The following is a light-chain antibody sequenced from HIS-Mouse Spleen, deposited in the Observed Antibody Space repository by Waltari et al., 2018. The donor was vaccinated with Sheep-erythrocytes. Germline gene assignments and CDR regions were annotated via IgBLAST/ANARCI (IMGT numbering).Light chain of an antibody. V-gene: IGLV3-1*01. CDR3: QAWDSSTVV. J-gene: IGLJ2*01. CDR1: NLGDKY. CDR2: QDS. Sequence: SYELTQPPSVSVSPGQTASITCSGDNLGDKYACWYQQRPGQSPVLVIYQDSKRPSGIAWRFSGSNSGKTATLTVSGTQAMDEADYYCQAWDSSTVVFGGGTKLTVL.